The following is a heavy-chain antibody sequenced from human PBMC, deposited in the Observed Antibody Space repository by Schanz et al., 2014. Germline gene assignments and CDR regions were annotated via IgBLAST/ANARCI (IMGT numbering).Heavy chain of an antibody. CDR1: GYTFTSYD. D-gene: IGHD6-19*01. CDR3: ARGLGDERWLDLNEAFDI. J-gene: IGHJ3*02. CDR2: IIPILDKT. Sequence: QVQLVQSGAEVKKPGASVRLSCEASGYTFTSYDINWVRQAPGQGLEWMGWIIPILDKTNYAQKFQGRVTMTADKSTSTVYMEVSGLRSEDTAVYYCARGLGDERWLDLNEAFDIWGQGTIVTVSS. V-gene: IGHV1-69*09.